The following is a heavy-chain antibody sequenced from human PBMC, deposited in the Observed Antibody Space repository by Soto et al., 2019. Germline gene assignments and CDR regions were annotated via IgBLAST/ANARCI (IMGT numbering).Heavy chain of an antibody. V-gene: IGHV4-39*01. CDR3: ARIPIPAAMWHYYYYMDV. D-gene: IGHD2-2*01. Sequence: SETLSLTCTVSGGSISSSSYYWGWIRQPPGKGLEWIGSIYYSGSTYYNPSLKSRVTISVDTSKNQFSLKLSSVTAADTAVYYCARIPIPAAMWHYYYYMDVWGKGTTVTVSS. CDR2: IYYSGST. J-gene: IGHJ6*03. CDR1: GGSISSSSYY.